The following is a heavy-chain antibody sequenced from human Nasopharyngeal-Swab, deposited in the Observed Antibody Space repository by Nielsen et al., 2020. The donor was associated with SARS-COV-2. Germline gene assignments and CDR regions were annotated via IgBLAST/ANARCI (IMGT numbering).Heavy chain of an antibody. D-gene: IGHD6-19*01. CDR1: GYTFITYD. CDR2: MNPNSGNT. CDR3: ARSYRSGWLRGNWFDP. Sequence: ASVKVSCKASGYTFITYDINWVRQAPGQGLEWMGWMNPNSGNTGYAQKLQGRVTMTRNTSISTAYMELSSLISDDTAVYYCARSYRSGWLRGNWFDPWGQGTLVTVSS. J-gene: IGHJ5*02. V-gene: IGHV1-8*01.